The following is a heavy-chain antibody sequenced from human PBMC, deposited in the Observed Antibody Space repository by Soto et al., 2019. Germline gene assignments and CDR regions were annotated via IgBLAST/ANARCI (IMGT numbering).Heavy chain of an antibody. V-gene: IGHV4-34*01. J-gene: IGHJ5*02. Sequence: SETSLTCAVYGGSFSDYYWSWIRQPPGKGLEWIGEINHSGSTNYNAALKSRVTISVDTSKNQFSLKLSSVTAADMAVYYCAKEGPGSSSSGWSQRYNWFDPWGQGTLVTVSS. CDR3: AKEGPGSSSSGWSQRYNWFDP. CDR1: GGSFSDYY. CDR2: INHSGST. D-gene: IGHD6-19*01.